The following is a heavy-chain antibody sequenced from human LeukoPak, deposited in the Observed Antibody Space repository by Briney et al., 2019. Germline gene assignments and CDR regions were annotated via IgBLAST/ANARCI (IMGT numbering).Heavy chain of an antibody. CDR1: GYTFSSYW. Sequence: PGGSLRLSCVGSGYTFSSYWMHWVRQPPGNGLVWVSRIGSDGSTTTYADSVKGRFTISRDNAKNTLYLQMNSLRAEDTAVYYCARERSGSSGYYSAIDSWGQGTLVTVSS. V-gene: IGHV3-74*01. D-gene: IGHD3-22*01. CDR2: IGSDGSTT. CDR3: ARERSGSSGYYSAIDS. J-gene: IGHJ4*02.